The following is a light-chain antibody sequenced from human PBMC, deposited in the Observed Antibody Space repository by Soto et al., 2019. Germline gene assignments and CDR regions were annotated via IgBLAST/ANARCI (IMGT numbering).Light chain of an antibody. V-gene: IGLV2-14*01. J-gene: IGLJ2*01. Sequence: QSVLTQPASVSGSPGQSITISCTGTSSDVGDYNYVSWYQQHPGKAPKLVIYDVSNRPSGFSNRFSGSKSVNTASLTISGLQAEDEADYYCSSYSSRSTVVFGGGTQLTVL. CDR2: DVS. CDR3: SSYSSRSTVV. CDR1: SSDVGDYNY.